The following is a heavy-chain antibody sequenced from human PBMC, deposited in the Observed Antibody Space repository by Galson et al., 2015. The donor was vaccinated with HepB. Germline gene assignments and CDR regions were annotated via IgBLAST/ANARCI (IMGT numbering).Heavy chain of an antibody. Sequence: SLRLSCAASGFTFSSCSMNWVRQAPGKGLEWVSSISSSSSYIYYADSVKGRFTISRDNAKNSLYLQMNSLRAEDTAVYYCARIGTGTYSSSAARDYWGQGTLVTVSS. CDR1: GFTFSSCS. V-gene: IGHV3-21*01. D-gene: IGHD6-6*01. CDR2: ISSSSSYI. J-gene: IGHJ4*02. CDR3: ARIGTGTYSSSAARDY.